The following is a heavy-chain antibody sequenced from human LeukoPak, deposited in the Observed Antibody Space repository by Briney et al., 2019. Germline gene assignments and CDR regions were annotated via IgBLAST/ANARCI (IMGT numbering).Heavy chain of an antibody. CDR1: GGTFSSYA. V-gene: IGHV1-69*05. CDR2: IIPIFGTA. J-gene: IGHJ5*02. D-gene: IGHD3-10*01. CDR3: ARGDYGSGSHTARWFDP. Sequence: SVKVSCKASGGTFSSYAISWVRQAPGQGLEWMGRIIPIFGTANYAQKFQGRVTITTDESTSTAYMELSSLRSEDTAVYYCARGDYGSGSHTARWFDPWGQGTLVTVSS.